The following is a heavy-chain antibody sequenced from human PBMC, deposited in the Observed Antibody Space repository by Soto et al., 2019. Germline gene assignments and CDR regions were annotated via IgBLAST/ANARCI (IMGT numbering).Heavy chain of an antibody. Sequence: EVQLVESGGGLVKPGGSLRLSCAASGFTFGTYSMNWVRQAPGKGLEWVSSISSGSSYIYYADSVKGRFTISRDNAKNSLYMQKKSLRVEETDVYYCERDKGGIQQLVALDSWGQGTLVTVSS. CDR3: ERDKGGIQQLVALDS. V-gene: IGHV3-21*01. CDR1: GFTFGTYS. CDR2: ISSGSSYI. J-gene: IGHJ5*01. D-gene: IGHD6-13*01.